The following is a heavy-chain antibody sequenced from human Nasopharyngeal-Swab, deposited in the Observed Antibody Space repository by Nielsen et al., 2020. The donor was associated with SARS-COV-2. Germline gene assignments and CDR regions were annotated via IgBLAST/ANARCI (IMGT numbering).Heavy chain of an antibody. V-gene: IGHV3-30*04. CDR3: AAALTDDFDY. Sequence: VRQAPGKGLEWVAVISYDGSNKYYADSVKGRFTISRDNSKNTLYLQMNSLRAEDTAVYYCAAALTDDFDYWGQGPLVTVSS. D-gene: IGHD1-20*01. J-gene: IGHJ4*02. CDR2: ISYDGSNK.